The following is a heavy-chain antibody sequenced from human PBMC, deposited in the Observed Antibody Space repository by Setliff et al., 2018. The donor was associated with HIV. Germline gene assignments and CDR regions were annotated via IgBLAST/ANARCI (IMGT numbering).Heavy chain of an antibody. Sequence: SETLSLTCTVSGGSISSGTYYWSWIRQPAGKGLEWIGRIYTSGSTNYNPSLKSRVTISVDTSKNQLSLKLSSVTAADVAVYYCARESYFYYFDYWGQGTLVTVSS. CDR3: ARESYFYYFDY. J-gene: IGHJ4*02. D-gene: IGHD3-10*01. V-gene: IGHV4-61*02. CDR1: GGSISSGTYY. CDR2: IYTSGST.